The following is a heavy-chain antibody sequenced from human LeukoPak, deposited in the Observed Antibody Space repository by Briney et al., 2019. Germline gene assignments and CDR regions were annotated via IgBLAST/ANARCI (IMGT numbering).Heavy chain of an antibody. D-gene: IGHD2-2*02. CDR2: IRYDGSNK. V-gene: IGHV3-30*02. Sequence: GGSLRLSCAASGFTFSSYGMHWVRQAPGKGLEWVAFIRYDGSNKYYADSVKGRFTISRDNSKNTLYLQMNSLRAEDTAVYYCAKAPRDCSSTSCYRAYYYYHMDVWGKGTTVTVSS. CDR3: AKAPRDCSSTSCYRAYYYYHMDV. CDR1: GFTFSSYG. J-gene: IGHJ6*03.